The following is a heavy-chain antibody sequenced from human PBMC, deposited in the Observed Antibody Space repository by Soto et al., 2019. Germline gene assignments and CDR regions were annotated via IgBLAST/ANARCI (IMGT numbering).Heavy chain of an antibody. CDR2: IIPIFGTA. CDR1: GGTFSSYA. Sequence: QVPLVQSGAEVKKPGSSVQVACKASGGTFSSYAISWLRQAPGQGLEWMGGIIPIFGTAHYAQKFQGRVTITADESTSTAYMELSRLRSEETAVYYGARDWDLKWFDPWGQGTLVTVSS. CDR3: ARDWDLKWFDP. D-gene: IGHD1-26*01. V-gene: IGHV1-69*01. J-gene: IGHJ5*02.